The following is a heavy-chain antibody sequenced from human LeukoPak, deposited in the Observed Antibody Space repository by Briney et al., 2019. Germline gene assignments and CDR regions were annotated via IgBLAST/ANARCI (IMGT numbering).Heavy chain of an antibody. CDR1: GFTFSNYN. J-gene: IGHJ4*02. V-gene: IGHV3-74*01. CDR2: INRDGTGT. D-gene: IGHD6-19*01. Sequence: GSLRLSCAASGFTFSNYNMNWVRQTPGQGLVWVAAINRDGTGTSHADSVRGRFTVSRDNAKNTLYLQLNSLRADDTAVYYCARGLSYAVAYGDYWGQGTLVTVSS. CDR3: ARGLSYAVAYGDY.